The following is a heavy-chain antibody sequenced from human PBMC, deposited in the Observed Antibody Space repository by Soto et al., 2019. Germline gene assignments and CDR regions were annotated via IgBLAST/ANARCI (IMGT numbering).Heavy chain of an antibody. CDR2: ISGSCGST. J-gene: IGHJ6*02. CDR3: AKDLIPGPRADSYGRDV. D-gene: IGHD1-20*01. V-gene: IGHV3-23*01. Sequence: RLSCSASGFTFSSYTMSLVRQARGKGLEWVSAISGSCGSTYYADSVKGRFTISRDNSKNTLYLQMNSLRAEDTAVYYCAKDLIPGPRADSYGRDVCCQG. CDR1: GFTFSSYT.